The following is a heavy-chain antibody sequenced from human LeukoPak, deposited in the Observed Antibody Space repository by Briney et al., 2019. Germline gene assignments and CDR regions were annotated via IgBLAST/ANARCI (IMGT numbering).Heavy chain of an antibody. CDR2: INSYGSST. CDR1: GFTFSSYS. J-gene: IGHJ4*02. D-gene: IGHD1-1*01. V-gene: IGHV3-74*01. CDR3: VRESTFSGTTHSFDY. Sequence: GGSLRLSCAASGFTFSSYSMNWVRQAPGKGLLWVSRINSYGSSTNYADSVKGRFTIPRDNAKNTLYLQMNSLRAEDAAVYYCVRESTFSGTTHSFDYWGQGTLVTGSS.